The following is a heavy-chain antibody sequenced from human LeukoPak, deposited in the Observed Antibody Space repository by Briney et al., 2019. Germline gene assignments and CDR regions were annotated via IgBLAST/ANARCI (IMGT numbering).Heavy chain of an antibody. D-gene: IGHD6-19*01. CDR2: INHSGST. CDR1: GGSFSGYY. J-gene: IGHJ2*01. V-gene: IGHV4-34*01. CDR3: ARVGYSSGWYAWYFDL. Sequence: SETLSLTCAVYGGSFSGYYWSWIRQPPGKGLEWIGEINHSGSTNYNPSLKSRVTISVDTSKNQFPLKLSSVTAADTAVYYCARVGYSSGWYAWYFDLWGRGTLVTVSS.